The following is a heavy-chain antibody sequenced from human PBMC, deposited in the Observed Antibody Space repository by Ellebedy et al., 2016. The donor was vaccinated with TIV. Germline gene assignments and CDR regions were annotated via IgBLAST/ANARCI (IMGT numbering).Heavy chain of an antibody. V-gene: IGHV3-7*03. CDR1: GFTFSNHW. Sequence: GESLKISXAASGFTFSNHWMSWVRQAPGKGLEWVANIKPDGSEKYYMDSVKGRFTISRDNAENSLYLQMNSLRAEDTAVYYCARVACEFDHWGQGTLVTVS. CDR2: IKPDGSEK. CDR3: ARVACEFDH. J-gene: IGHJ4*02.